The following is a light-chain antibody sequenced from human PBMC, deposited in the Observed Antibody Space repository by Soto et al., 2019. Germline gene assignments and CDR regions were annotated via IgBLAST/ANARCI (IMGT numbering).Light chain of an antibody. V-gene: IGLV1-40*01. Sequence: QSVLTQPPSVSGAPGQRVTISCTGSNSNIGAGYAVHWYQQLPGTAPKVLIYVNTNRPSGVPDRFSGSKSGTSASLAITGLQAEDEADYYCQSYDSSLSGHVFGTGTQLTVL. J-gene: IGLJ1*01. CDR3: QSYDSSLSGHV. CDR2: VNT. CDR1: NSNIGAGYA.